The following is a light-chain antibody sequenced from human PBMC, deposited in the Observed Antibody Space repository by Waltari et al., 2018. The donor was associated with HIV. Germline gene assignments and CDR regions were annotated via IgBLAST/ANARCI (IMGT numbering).Light chain of an antibody. Sequence: DIVMTQSPDSLAVFLGERATINCKSSRSVLFSSNNKNYLAWYQRKPGQPPKLLFYWASTRESGVPDRFSGSGSGTDFTLTISSLQAEDVAVYYCQQYYSSPLTFGGGTKVEIK. J-gene: IGKJ4*01. CDR2: WAS. CDR1: RSVLFSSNNKNY. CDR3: QQYYSSPLT. V-gene: IGKV4-1*01.